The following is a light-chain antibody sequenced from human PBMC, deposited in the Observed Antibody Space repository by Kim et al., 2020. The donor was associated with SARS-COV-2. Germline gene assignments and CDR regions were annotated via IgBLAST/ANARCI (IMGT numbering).Light chain of an antibody. CDR3: QLWDSSRDHVV. V-gene: IGLV3-21*04. J-gene: IGLJ2*01. Sequence: KTATIDGEANKIGSRRDQWYQHKPGQAPVLVINSDSDRPSGIPERFAGYNSGNTATLTIGRVEAGDEADYYCQLWDSSRDHVVFGEGTQLTVL. CDR1: KIGSRR. CDR2: SDS.